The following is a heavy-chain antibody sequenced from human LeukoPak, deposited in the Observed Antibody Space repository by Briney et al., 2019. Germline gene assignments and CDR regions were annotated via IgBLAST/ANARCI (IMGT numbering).Heavy chain of an antibody. J-gene: IGHJ5*02. CDR2: IYTSGST. V-gene: IGHV4-61*02. D-gene: IGHD3-3*01. Sequence: SETLSLTCTVSGGSISSGSYYWGWIRQPAGKGLEWIGRIYTSGSTNYNPSLKSRVTISVDTSKNQFSLKLSSVTAADTAVYYCARGRRYDFWSGYYSGWFDPWGQGTLVTVSS. CDR3: ARGRRYDFWSGYYSGWFDP. CDR1: GGSISSGSYY.